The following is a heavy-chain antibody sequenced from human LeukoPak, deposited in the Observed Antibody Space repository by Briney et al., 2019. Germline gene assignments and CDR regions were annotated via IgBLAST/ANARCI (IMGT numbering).Heavy chain of an antibody. J-gene: IGHJ4*02. D-gene: IGHD6-13*01. CDR2: ISTSGSTI. CDR1: GFTFSSYE. V-gene: IGHV3-48*03. CDR3: ATSRGSWPDYFDY. Sequence: GGSPRLSCAASGFTFSSYEMNWVRQAPGKGLDWVSYISTSGSTIYYADSVKGRFTISRDNAKNSLYLQMNSLRAEDTAVYYCATSRGSWPDYFDYWGQGTLVTVSS.